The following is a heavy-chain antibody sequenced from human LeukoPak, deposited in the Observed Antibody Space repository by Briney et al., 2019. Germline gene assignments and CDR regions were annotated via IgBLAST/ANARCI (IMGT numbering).Heavy chain of an antibody. J-gene: IGHJ4*02. Sequence: GGSLRLSCVASGFTFSSHWMSWVRQAPGKGLEWVSAISGSGGSTYYADSVKGRFTISRDNSKNTLYLQMNSLGAEDTAVYYCAKDYYGSGSPGYWGQGTLVTVSS. V-gene: IGHV3-23*01. CDR2: ISGSGGST. D-gene: IGHD3-10*01. CDR1: GFTFSSHW. CDR3: AKDYYGSGSPGY.